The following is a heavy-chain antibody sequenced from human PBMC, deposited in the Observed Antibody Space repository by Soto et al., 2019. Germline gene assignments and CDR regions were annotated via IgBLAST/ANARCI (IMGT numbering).Heavy chain of an antibody. CDR3: AKDPAAGYFDY. CDR1: GFTFDHYA. Sequence: PGGSLRLSCAASGFTFDHYAMRWVRQAPGKGLEWVSGISWNSGSIGYADSVKGRFTISRDNAKNSLYLQMNSLRAEDTALYYCAKDPAAGYFDYWGQGTLVTVSS. CDR2: ISWNSGSI. D-gene: IGHD6-13*01. J-gene: IGHJ4*02. V-gene: IGHV3-9*01.